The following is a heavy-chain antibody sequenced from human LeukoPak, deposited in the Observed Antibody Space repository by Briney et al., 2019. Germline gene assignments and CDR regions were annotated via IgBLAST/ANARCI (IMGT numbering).Heavy chain of an antibody. CDR1: GYTFTSYG. CDR2: ISAYNGNT. CDR3: AKVCGSYYLWRNLDY. Sequence: ASVKVSCKASGYTFTSYGISWVRQAPGQGLEWMGWISAYNGNTNYAQKLQGRVTMTTDTSTSTAYMELRSLRSDDTAVYYCAKVCGSYYLWRNLDYWGQGTLVTVSS. J-gene: IGHJ4*02. D-gene: IGHD1-26*01. V-gene: IGHV1-18*01.